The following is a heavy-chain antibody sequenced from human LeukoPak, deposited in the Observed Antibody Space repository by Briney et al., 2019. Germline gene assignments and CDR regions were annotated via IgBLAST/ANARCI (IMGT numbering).Heavy chain of an antibody. CDR1: GHTFTSYG. D-gene: IGHD3-3*01. CDR3: ARDPKTDFWSGYYQVPDY. Sequence: ASVKVSCKASGHTFTSYGISWVRQAPGQGLEWMGWISAYNGNTNYAQKLQGRVTMTTDTSTSTAYMELRSLRSDDTAVYYCARDPKTDFWSGYYQVPDYWGQGTLVTVSS. J-gene: IGHJ4*02. CDR2: ISAYNGNT. V-gene: IGHV1-18*01.